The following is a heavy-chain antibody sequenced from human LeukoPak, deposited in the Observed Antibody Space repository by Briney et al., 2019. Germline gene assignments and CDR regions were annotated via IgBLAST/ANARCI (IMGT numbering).Heavy chain of an antibody. D-gene: IGHD2-15*01. J-gene: IGHJ4*02. CDR3: ARDGGIGIDY. Sequence: GRSLTLSCAASGYSFSAYGLHWVRQAPGKGLEWVAVIWYHGNKRDYIDSVKGRFTISEDDPKNMLYLQMNGLRAEDSAIYYCARDGGIGIDYWGQGILVTVSS. CDR1: GYSFSAYG. V-gene: IGHV3-33*01. CDR2: IWYHGNKR.